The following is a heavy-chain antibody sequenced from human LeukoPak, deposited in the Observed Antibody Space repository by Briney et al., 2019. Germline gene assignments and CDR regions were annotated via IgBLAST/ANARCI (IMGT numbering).Heavy chain of an antibody. V-gene: IGHV4-4*07. CDR2: IHSSGNT. Sequence: SETLSLTCSVSGGSISSYYWSWIRQPAGKGLEWIGRIHSSGNTNYNPSLKSRVTMSVDTSKNQFSLKLSSVTAADTAVYYCARAKYSSSSRLYYYYGMDVWGKGTTVTVSS. CDR3: ARAKYSSSSRLYYYYGMDV. CDR1: GGSISSYY. D-gene: IGHD6-13*01. J-gene: IGHJ6*04.